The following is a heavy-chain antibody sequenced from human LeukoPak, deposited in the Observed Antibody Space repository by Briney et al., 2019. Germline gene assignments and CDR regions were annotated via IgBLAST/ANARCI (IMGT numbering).Heavy chain of an antibody. CDR3: ARESRDVETEGFDY. J-gene: IGHJ4*02. CDR1: GGSISSYY. CDR2: IYYSGNT. D-gene: IGHD5-24*01. V-gene: IGHV4-59*01. Sequence: SETLSLTCTVSGGSISSYYWSWIRQPPGKGLEWIGYIYYSGNTKYNPSLKSRVAISADTSKNQFSLKLSSVTAADTAVYYCARESRDVETEGFDYWGQGTLVTVSS.